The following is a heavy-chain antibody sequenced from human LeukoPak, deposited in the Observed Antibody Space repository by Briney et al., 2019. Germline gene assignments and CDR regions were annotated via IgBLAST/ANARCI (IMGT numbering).Heavy chain of an antibody. Sequence: GGSLRLSCAASEFTFSSYGMPWVRQAPGKGLEWVAVIWYDGSNKYYADSVKGRFTISRDNSKNTLYLQMNSLRAEDTAVYYCARDPSYDYVWGSYRYTGAPDYWGQGTLVTVSS. CDR2: IWYDGSNK. V-gene: IGHV3-33*01. D-gene: IGHD3-16*02. CDR1: EFTFSSYG. J-gene: IGHJ4*02. CDR3: ARDPSYDYVWGSYRYTGAPDY.